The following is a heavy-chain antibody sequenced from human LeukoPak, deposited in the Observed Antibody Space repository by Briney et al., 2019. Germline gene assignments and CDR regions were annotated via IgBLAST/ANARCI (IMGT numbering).Heavy chain of an antibody. V-gene: IGHV1-18*01. D-gene: IGHD5-12*01. CDR2: ISAYNGDT. CDR3: ARGQGLRLWDY. J-gene: IGHJ4*02. Sequence: GASVKVSCKASGYTFTSYGFSWVRQAPGQGLEWMGWISAYNGDTKYALNLQGRVTMTTDTSTSTAYMELRSLRSDDTAVYYCARGQGLRLWDYWGQGTLVTVSS. CDR1: GYTFTSYG.